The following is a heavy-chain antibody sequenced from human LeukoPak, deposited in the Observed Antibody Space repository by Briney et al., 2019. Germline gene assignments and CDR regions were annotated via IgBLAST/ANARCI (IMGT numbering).Heavy chain of an antibody. Sequence: GGSLRLSCAASGFSFSRCWMHWVRQAPGEGLMWVSRINSDGSSTWYADSVKGRFTISRDNARNTLSLQMSSLGVEDTALYYCARDQDGMGTTMDLWGQGTQVIVSS. D-gene: IGHD1-1*01. J-gene: IGHJ4*02. V-gene: IGHV3-74*01. CDR2: INSDGSST. CDR1: GFSFSRCW. CDR3: ARDQDGMGTTMDL.